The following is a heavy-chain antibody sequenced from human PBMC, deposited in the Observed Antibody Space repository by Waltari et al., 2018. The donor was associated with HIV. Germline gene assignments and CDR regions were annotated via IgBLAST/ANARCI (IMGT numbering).Heavy chain of an antibody. CDR3: AKGMYANQAYFGH. Sequence: EVQLVQSGAVVKKPGESLKISCKASGYSFTTYWIGWVRQMPVKGLEWMGIIYPGDADTRYSPSFQGQVTISADKSISTAYLQWSSLKASDTAMYYCAKGMYANQAYFGHWGQGALVTVSS. CDR2: IYPGDADT. CDR1: GYSFTTYW. J-gene: IGHJ4*02. V-gene: IGHV5-51*03. D-gene: IGHD2-8*01.